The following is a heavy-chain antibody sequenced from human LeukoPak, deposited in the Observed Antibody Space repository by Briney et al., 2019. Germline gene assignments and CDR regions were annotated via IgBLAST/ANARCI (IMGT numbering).Heavy chain of an antibody. CDR1: GYTFTSYY. Sequence: ASVKVSCKASGYTFTSYYMHWVRQAPGQGLEWMGGFDPEDGETIYAQKFQGRVTMTEDTSTDTAYMELSSLRSEDTAVYYCATGTAMADSDYYYYGMDVWGQGTTVTVSS. D-gene: IGHD5-18*01. CDR2: FDPEDGET. J-gene: IGHJ6*02. V-gene: IGHV1-24*01. CDR3: ATGTAMADSDYYYYGMDV.